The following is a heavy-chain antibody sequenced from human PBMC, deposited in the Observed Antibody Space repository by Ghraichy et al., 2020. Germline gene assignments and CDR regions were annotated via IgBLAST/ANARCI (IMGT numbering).Heavy chain of an antibody. D-gene: IGHD2-2*01. CDR1: GFTVSSNY. Sequence: GGSLRLSCASSGFTVSSNYMSWVRQAPGKGLEWVSVIYSGGSTYYADFVKGRFTISRDNSKNTLYLQMNRLRAEATAVYYCARVPCFDIVVVPAAMGGMDVLGPGATVTFSS. CDR2: IYSGGST. J-gene: IGHJ6*02. CDR3: ARVPCFDIVVVPAAMGGMDV. V-gene: IGHV3-53*01.